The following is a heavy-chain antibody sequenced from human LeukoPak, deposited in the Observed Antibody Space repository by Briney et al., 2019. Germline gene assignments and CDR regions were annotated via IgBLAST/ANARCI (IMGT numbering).Heavy chain of an antibody. V-gene: IGHV5-51*01. CDR2: IYPGDSDT. J-gene: IGHJ3*02. CDR3: ARGPRVGVSSDFDI. D-gene: IGHD1-26*01. Sequence: GESLKISCKGSGYSFTSYWNGWVRQMPGKGLEGRGIIYPGDSDTRYSPSFQGQVTISADRSISTAYLQWSSLKASDSAMYYCARGPRVGVSSDFDIWGQGTMVTVSS. CDR1: GYSFTSYW.